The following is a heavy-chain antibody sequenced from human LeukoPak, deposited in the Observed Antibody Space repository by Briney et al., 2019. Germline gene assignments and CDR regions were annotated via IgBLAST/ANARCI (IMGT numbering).Heavy chain of an antibody. CDR2: IRYDGSKK. V-gene: IGHV3-30*02. CDR1: GFTFSSYG. CDR3: AKDRLALRFLEWSILDY. D-gene: IGHD3-3*01. Sequence: GGSLRLSCAASGFTFSSYGMHWVRQAPGKGLEWVAFIRYDGSKKYFADSVKGRFTISRDNSKNTLYLQMNTLRAEDTAVYYCAKDRLALRFLEWSILDYWGQGTLVTVSS. J-gene: IGHJ4*02.